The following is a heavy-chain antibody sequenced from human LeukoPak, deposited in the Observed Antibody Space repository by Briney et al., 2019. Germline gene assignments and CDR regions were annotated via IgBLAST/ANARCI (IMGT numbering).Heavy chain of an antibody. CDR3: AKPPDYGGNLDY. CDR2: ISGSGDII. V-gene: IGHV3-23*01. Sequence: PGGSLRLSCAASGITFSSYAMSWVRQAPGKGLEWVSAISGSGDIIYYVDSVKGRFTISRDNCKNTLYLQMNSLRAEDTAVYYCAKPPDYGGNLDYWGQGTLVTVSS. D-gene: IGHD4-23*01. CDR1: GITFSSYA. J-gene: IGHJ4*02.